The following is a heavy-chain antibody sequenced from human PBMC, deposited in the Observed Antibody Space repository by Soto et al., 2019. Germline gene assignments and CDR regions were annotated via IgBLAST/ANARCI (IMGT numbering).Heavy chain of an antibody. D-gene: IGHD3-3*01. CDR1: GFSLSNARMG. CDR2: IFSNDEK. Sequence: QVTLKESGPVLVKPTETLTLTCTVSGFSLSNARMGVSWIRQPPGKALEWLAHIFSNDEKSYSTSLKSRLTISKDTSKSQVVLTMTNMDPVDTATYYCARIGPPIYYDFWSGPKDEMYYFDYWGQGTLVTVSS. J-gene: IGHJ4*02. CDR3: ARIGPPIYYDFWSGPKDEMYYFDY. V-gene: IGHV2-26*01.